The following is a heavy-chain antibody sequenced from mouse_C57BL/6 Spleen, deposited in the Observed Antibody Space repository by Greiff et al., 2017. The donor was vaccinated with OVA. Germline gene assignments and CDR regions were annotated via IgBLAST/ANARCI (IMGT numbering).Heavy chain of an antibody. J-gene: IGHJ2*01. D-gene: IGHD2-5*01. CDR3: ARSYSNYFDY. CDR2: INPYNGGT. Sequence: VQLQQSGPVLVKPGASVKMSCKASGYTFTDYYMNWVKQSHGKSLEWIGVINPYNGGTSYNQKFKGKATLTVDKSSSTAYMELNSLTSEDSAVYYCARSYSNYFDYGGQGTTLTVSS. V-gene: IGHV1-19*01. CDR1: GYTFTDYY.